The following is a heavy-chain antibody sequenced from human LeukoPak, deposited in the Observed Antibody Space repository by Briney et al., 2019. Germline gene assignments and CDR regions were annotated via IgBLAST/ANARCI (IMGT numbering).Heavy chain of an antibody. V-gene: IGHV4-38-2*01. CDR2: IYHSGST. CDR3: ARVPPYDILTGYSPRGWFDP. J-gene: IGHJ5*02. CDR1: GYSISSGYY. Sequence: SETLSLTCAVSGYSISSGYYWGWIRQPPGKGLEWIGSIYHSGSTYYNPSLKMRVTISVDTSKNQFSLKLSSVTAADTAVYYCARVPPYDILTGYSPRGWFDPWGQGTLVTVSS. D-gene: IGHD3-9*01.